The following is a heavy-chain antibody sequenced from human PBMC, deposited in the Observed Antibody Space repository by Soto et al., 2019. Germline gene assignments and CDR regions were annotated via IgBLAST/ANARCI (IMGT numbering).Heavy chain of an antibody. CDR3: ARGSASITILRFDP. Sequence: PSETLSLTCTVSGGSISSGVYYWSWIRQHPGKGLDWIGYIFYTGSTYYNPSLKSRVTMSVDTSKNQFSLKLSSVTAADTAVYYCARGSASITILRFDPWGQGTLVTVSS. CDR1: GGSISSGVYY. CDR2: IFYTGST. D-gene: IGHD3-3*01. J-gene: IGHJ5*02. V-gene: IGHV4-31*03.